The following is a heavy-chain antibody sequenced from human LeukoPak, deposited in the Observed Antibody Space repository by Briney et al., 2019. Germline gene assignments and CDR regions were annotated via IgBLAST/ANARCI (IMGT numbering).Heavy chain of an antibody. CDR2: INHSGST. Sequence: PSETLSLTCAVYGGSFSGYYWSWIRQPPGKGLEWIGEINHSGSTNYNPSLKSRVTISVDTSKNQFSLKPSSVTAADTAVYYCARVDTAMVFDYWGQGTLVTVSS. V-gene: IGHV4-34*01. D-gene: IGHD5-18*01. J-gene: IGHJ4*02. CDR3: ARVDTAMVFDY. CDR1: GGSFSGYY.